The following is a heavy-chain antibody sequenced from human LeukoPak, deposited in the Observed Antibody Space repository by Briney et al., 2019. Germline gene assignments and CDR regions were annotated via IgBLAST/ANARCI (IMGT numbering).Heavy chain of an antibody. CDR1: GDSVSSNSAA. CDR2: TYYRSKWYN. D-gene: IGHD1-7*01. Sequence: SQTLSLTCAISGDSVSSNSAAWNWIRQSPSRGLEWLGRTYYRSKWYNGYAVFVKSRISVNPDTSKNQFSLQLNSVTPEDTAVYYCARDNWNYGSSMDVWGQGTTVTVSS. J-gene: IGHJ6*02. CDR3: ARDNWNYGSSMDV. V-gene: IGHV6-1*01.